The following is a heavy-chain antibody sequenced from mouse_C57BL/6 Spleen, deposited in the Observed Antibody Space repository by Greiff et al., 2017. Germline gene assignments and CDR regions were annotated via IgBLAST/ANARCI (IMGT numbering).Heavy chain of an antibody. CDR2: IYPGDGDT. Sequence: QVQLQQSGAELVKPGASVKISCKASGYAFSSYWMNWVKQRPGKGLEWIGQIYPGDGDTNYNGKFKGKATLTADKSSSTAYMQLSSLTSEDSAVYFCARGETGGSWYAMDYWGQGTSVTVSS. CDR1: GYAFSSYW. CDR3: ARGETGGSWYAMDY. J-gene: IGHJ4*01. V-gene: IGHV1-80*01.